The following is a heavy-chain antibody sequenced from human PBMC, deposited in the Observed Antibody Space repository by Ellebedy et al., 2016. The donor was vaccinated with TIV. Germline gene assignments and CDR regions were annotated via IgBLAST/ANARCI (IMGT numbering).Heavy chain of an antibody. D-gene: IGHD1/OR15-1a*01. CDR2: INQDGSEK. Sequence: GESLKISCAASGFTFTTFWMSWVRQAPGTGLEWVGNINQDGSEKCYGDSVKGRFTISRDNAKNSVYLQMYSLRAEDTAVYYCARENWYNDYWGQGTLVTVSS. CDR1: GFTFTTFW. V-gene: IGHV3-7*04. J-gene: IGHJ4*02. CDR3: ARENWYNDY.